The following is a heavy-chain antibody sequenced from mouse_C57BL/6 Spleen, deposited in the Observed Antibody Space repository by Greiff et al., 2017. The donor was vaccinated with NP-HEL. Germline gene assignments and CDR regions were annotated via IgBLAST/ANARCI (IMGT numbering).Heavy chain of an antibody. CDR3: RSGPIYYYDYFDY. D-gene: IGHD1-1*01. CDR1: YTFTDYYM. V-gene: IGHV1-83*01. J-gene: IGHJ2*01. CDR2: YPGSGNTY. Sequence: VQLQQSGPELVKPGASVKMSCKASGYTFTDYYMHWVKQKPGKGLEWIGEIYPGSGNTYYNEKFKGKATLTADTSSSTAYMQLSSLTSEDSAVYFCARSGPIYYYDYFDYWGQGTTLTVSS.